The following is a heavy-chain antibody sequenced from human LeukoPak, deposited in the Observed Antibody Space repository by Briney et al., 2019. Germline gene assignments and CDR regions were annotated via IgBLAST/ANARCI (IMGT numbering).Heavy chain of an antibody. CDR2: IYYSGSI. CDR1: GGSINFYY. J-gene: IGHJ4*02. D-gene: IGHD2/OR15-2a*01. V-gene: IGHV4-59*01. Sequence: SETLSLTCTVSGGSINFYYWSWIRQSPGKGLEWIGNIYYSGSINYHPSLKSRVTISVDTSKNQFSLILSSVTAADTAVYYCAREVKVGNTDTGYYFDYWGQGILVTVSS. CDR3: AREVKVGNTDTGYYFDY.